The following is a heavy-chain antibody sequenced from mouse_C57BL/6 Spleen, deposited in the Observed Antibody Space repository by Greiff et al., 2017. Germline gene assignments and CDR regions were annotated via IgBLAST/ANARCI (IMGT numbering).Heavy chain of an antibody. CDR2: IWGDGST. D-gene: IGHD2-3*01. CDR1: GFSLTSYG. J-gene: IGHJ4*01. Sequence: VKLVESGPGLVAPSQSLSITCTVSGFSLTSYGVSWVRQPPGKGLEWLGVIWGDGSTNYHSALIARLSISKDNSKGRVFLKLNSLQTDDTATYCCAKADGYYAMDYWGQGTSVTVSS. CDR3: AKADGYYAMDY. V-gene: IGHV2-3*01.